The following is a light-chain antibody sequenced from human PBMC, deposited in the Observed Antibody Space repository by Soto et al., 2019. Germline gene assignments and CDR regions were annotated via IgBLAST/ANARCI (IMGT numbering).Light chain of an antibody. CDR1: QSVTSNY. Sequence: EIVLTQSPGTLSLSPGERATLSCRANQSVTSNYLAWYQQKPRQAPRLLIYGASSRATGIPDRFSGSGSGTDFTLTISRLEPEDLAGYYCQQYGSSPRTFGQGTKVEIK. V-gene: IGKV3-20*01. J-gene: IGKJ1*01. CDR3: QQYGSSPRT. CDR2: GAS.